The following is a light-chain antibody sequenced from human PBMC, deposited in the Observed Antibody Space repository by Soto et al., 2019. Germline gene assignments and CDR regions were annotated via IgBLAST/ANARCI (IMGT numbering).Light chain of an antibody. CDR1: QSVSSSY. CDR3: RQYGSSPVT. Sequence: GTLCFSRKERGTLXSPASQSVSSSYLAWYQQKPGQAPRLLIYGASSRATGISDRFSGSGSGTDFTLTFSSREPDDFVLYYCRQYGSSPVTFGGGTKVDIK. CDR2: GAS. V-gene: IGKV3-20*01. J-gene: IGKJ4*02.